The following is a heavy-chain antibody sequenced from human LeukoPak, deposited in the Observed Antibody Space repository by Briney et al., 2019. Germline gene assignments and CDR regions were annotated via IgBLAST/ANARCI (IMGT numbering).Heavy chain of an antibody. CDR2: INHSGST. J-gene: IGHJ5*02. CDR1: GGSFSGYY. Sequence: SETLSLTCAVYGGSFSGYYWSWIRQPPGKGLEWIGEINHSGSTNYNPSLKSRVTISVDTSKNQFSLKLSSVTAADTAVYYCARGPLGWFDPWGQGTLVTVSS. CDR3: ARGPLGWFDP. V-gene: IGHV4-34*01.